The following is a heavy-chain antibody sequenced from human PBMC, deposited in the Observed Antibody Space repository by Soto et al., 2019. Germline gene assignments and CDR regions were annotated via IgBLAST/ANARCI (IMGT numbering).Heavy chain of an antibody. CDR2: ISGSGDTT. J-gene: IGHJ1*01. V-gene: IGHV3-23*01. Sequence: LSCADSGFPVSIFPMRWIRQAPGKGLEWVSRISGSGDTTYYADSVKGRFTISRDNPKNTVFPKMNSLRAEDTGVYSCAKDGEWELAPGHWGQGTPVTVSS. CDR1: GFPVSIFP. D-gene: IGHD1-26*01. CDR3: AKDGEWELAPGH.